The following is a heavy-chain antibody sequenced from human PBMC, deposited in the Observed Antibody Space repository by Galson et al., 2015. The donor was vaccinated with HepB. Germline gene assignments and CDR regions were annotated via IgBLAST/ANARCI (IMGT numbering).Heavy chain of an antibody. CDR2: IKVRVDGGTT. CDR3: TTDLGSGWYAR. Sequence: SLRLSCAASGFTFSDAWMSWVRQAPGKGLEWIGFIKVRVDGGTTDYAAPVKDRFTISRDDSKNMLYLQMDSLKTEDTAVYYCTTDLGSGWYARWGQGIPVTVSP. CDR1: GFTFSDAW. V-gene: IGHV3-15*01. J-gene: IGHJ4*02. D-gene: IGHD6-19*01.